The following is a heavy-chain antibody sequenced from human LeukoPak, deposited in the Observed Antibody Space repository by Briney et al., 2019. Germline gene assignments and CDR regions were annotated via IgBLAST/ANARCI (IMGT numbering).Heavy chain of an antibody. V-gene: IGHV3-23*01. D-gene: IGHD3-22*01. Sequence: GSLRLSCAASGFTFSSYAMSWVRQAPGKGLEWVSAISGSGGSTYYADSVKGRFTISRDNSKNTLYLQMNSLRAEDTAVYYCAKATYYYDSSGLNWFDPWGQGTLVTVSS. CDR1: GFTFSSYA. J-gene: IGHJ5*02. CDR2: ISGSGGST. CDR3: AKATYYYDSSGLNWFDP.